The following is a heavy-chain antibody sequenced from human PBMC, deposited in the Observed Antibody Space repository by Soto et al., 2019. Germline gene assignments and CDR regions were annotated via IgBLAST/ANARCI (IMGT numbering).Heavy chain of an antibody. J-gene: IGHJ6*02. CDR2: INHSGST. V-gene: IGHV4-34*01. CDR1: GGSFSGYY. CDR3: ARGTRLQILTIRYYYGTDV. Sequence: SETLSLTCAVYGGSFSGYYWSWIRQPPGKGLEWIGEINHSGSTNYNPSLKSRVTISVDTSKNQFSLKLSSVTAADTAVYYCARGTRLQILTIRYYYGTDVWGQGTTVTVSS. D-gene: IGHD6-25*01.